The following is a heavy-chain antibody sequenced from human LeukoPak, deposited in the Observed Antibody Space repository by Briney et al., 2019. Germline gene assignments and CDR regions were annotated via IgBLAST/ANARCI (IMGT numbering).Heavy chain of an antibody. CDR1: GGSISSSNYY. V-gene: IGHV4-39*07. D-gene: IGHD2-8*01. CDR3: AREEDRNGD. Sequence: SETLSLTCTVSGGSISSSNYYWAWIRQPPGQGLEWIGSIYYRGNAYYNPSLKSRVTISVDTSKNQFSLSLSSVTAADTAVYYCAREEDRNGDWGQGTLVTVTS. CDR2: IYYRGNA. J-gene: IGHJ4*02.